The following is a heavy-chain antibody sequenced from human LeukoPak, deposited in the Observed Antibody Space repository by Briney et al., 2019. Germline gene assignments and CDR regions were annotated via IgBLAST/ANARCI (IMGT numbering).Heavy chain of an antibody. Sequence: GGSLRLSCAASGFTFSSYGMHWVRQAPGKGLEWVAVIWYDGSNKYYADSVKGRFTISRDNARNSLYLQMNSLRAEDTAVYYCARDGGRYQLPYLSDAFDIWGQGTMVTVSS. J-gene: IGHJ3*02. D-gene: IGHD2-2*02. CDR1: GFTFSSYG. CDR2: IWYDGSNK. V-gene: IGHV3-33*01. CDR3: ARDGGRYQLPYLSDAFDI.